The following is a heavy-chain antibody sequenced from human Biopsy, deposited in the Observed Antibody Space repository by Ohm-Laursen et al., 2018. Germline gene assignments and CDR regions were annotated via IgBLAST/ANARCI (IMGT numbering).Heavy chain of an antibody. D-gene: IGHD3-3*01. Sequence: SDTLSLTCAVYGGTYSGSYWTWIRQPPGKGLEWIGHVYNGGITNYNPSLKSRVTISKDTSKNQFSLQVNSVTAADTAVYYCARTPRDSFWSGSYKRGLWFDPWGQGTLVIVSS. CDR1: GGTYSGSY. CDR2: VYNGGIT. V-gene: IGHV4-59*07. CDR3: ARTPRDSFWSGSYKRGLWFDP. J-gene: IGHJ5*02.